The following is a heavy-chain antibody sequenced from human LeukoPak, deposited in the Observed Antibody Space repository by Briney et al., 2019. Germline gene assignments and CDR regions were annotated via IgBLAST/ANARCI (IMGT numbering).Heavy chain of an antibody. V-gene: IGHV1-2*02. CDR3: ARVVGAWNYFDY. CDR2: INPNSGGT. Sequence: ASVKVSCKASGYTFTSYYMHWVRQAPGQGLEWMGWINPNSGGTNYAQKFQGRVTMTRDTSISTAYMELSRLRSDDTAVYYCARVVGAWNYFDYWGQGTLVTVSS. J-gene: IGHJ4*02. D-gene: IGHD1-26*01. CDR1: GYTFTSYY.